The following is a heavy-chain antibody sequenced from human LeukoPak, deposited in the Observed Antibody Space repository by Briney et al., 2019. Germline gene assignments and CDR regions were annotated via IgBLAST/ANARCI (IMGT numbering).Heavy chain of an antibody. D-gene: IGHD1-26*01. Sequence: GGSLRLSCAASGFTFSSYSMNWVRQAPGKGLEWVSSISSSSSYIYYADSVKGRFTISRDNAKNSLCLQMNSLRAEDTAVYYCASFVGDYAFEIWGQGTMVTVSS. V-gene: IGHV3-21*01. J-gene: IGHJ3*02. CDR2: ISSSSSYI. CDR1: GFTFSSYS. CDR3: ASFVGDYAFEI.